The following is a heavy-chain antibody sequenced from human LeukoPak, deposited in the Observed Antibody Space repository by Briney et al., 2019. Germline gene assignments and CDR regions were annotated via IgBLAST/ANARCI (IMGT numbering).Heavy chain of an antibody. J-gene: IGHJ5*02. D-gene: IGHD4-17*01. CDR2: INPSGGST. Sequence: ASVKVSCKASGYTFTSYYMHWVRQAPGQGLEWMGIINPSGGSTSYAQKFQGRVTMTRDMSTSTDYMELSRLRSDDTAVYYCAREPNDYGDYNPGSPLSWFDPWGQGTLVTVSS. CDR3: AREPNDYGDYNPGSPLSWFDP. V-gene: IGHV1-46*01. CDR1: GYTFTSYY.